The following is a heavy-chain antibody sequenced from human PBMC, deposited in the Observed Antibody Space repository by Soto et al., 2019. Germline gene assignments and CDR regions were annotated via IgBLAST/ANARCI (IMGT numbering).Heavy chain of an antibody. V-gene: IGHV4-34*01. Sequence: QVQLQQWGAGLLKPSETLSLTCAVFGGSVNSGNYYWSWIRQPPGKGLEWIGEMSHSGGTHFNPSLKSRDNISVDTSKNQFYLKMSSVTAADTALYYCARVERGTATTVVDAFDIWGPGTMVTVSS. D-gene: IGHD1-1*01. CDR2: MSHSGGT. CDR3: ARVERGTATTVVDAFDI. CDR1: GGSVNSGNYY. J-gene: IGHJ3*02.